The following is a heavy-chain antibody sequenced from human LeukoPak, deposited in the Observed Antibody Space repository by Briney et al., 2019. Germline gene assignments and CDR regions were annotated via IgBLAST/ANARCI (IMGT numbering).Heavy chain of an antibody. Sequence: QSWGSLRLSCAASGFVFSNYWMSWVRQAPGKGLEWVANIKPDGTEKYYVDSLKGRFTISRDNAKNSLYLQMNSLRVEDTAVYYCARGGNSSWDYWGQGALVTVSS. D-gene: IGHD6-6*01. V-gene: IGHV3-7*01. CDR2: IKPDGTEK. CDR1: GFVFSNYW. CDR3: ARGGNSSWDY. J-gene: IGHJ4*02.